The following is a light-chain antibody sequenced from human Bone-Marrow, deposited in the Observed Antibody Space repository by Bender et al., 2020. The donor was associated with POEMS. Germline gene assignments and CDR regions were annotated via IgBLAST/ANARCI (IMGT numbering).Light chain of an antibody. CDR1: SSDIGTHNL. J-gene: IGLJ2*01. V-gene: IGLV2-14*02. CDR3: SSSFGDTVL. CDR2: DVT. Sequence: QSALTQPASVSGSPGQSITISCTGTSSDIGTHNLVSWYQHHPDKAPKLIIFDVTNRPSGVSGRFSGSKSGNTAALTISRLQAEDEAHYYCSSSFGDTVLFGTGTKLTVL.